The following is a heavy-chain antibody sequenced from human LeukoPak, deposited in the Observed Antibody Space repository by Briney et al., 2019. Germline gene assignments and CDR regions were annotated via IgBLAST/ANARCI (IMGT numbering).Heavy chain of an antibody. CDR1: GFTFSSYW. CDR2: INSVWSST. J-gene: IGHJ4*02. CDR3: ARDSAGSAWYSPHDH. D-gene: IGHD6-13*01. Sequence: PGGSLRLSCAASGFTFSSYWMHWVRQAPGKGLVWVSRINSVWSSTTYADSVKGRFTISRDNAKNTLYLQMNSLRPEDTAVYYCARDSAGSAWYSPHDHWGQGTLVTVSS. V-gene: IGHV3-74*01.